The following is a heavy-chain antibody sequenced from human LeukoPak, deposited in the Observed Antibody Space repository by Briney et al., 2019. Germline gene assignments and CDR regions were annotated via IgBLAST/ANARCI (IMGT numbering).Heavy chain of an antibody. CDR1: GYTFSSYD. Sequence: ASVKVSCKASGYTFSSYDINWVRQATGQGLEWMGWMNPNSGNTGYAQKFQGRVTMTRNTSISTAYMELSSLRSEDTAVYYCARKSRGSSGYYYWGQGTLVTVSS. CDR2: MNPNSGNT. V-gene: IGHV1-8*01. D-gene: IGHD3-22*01. CDR3: ARKSRGSSGYYY. J-gene: IGHJ4*02.